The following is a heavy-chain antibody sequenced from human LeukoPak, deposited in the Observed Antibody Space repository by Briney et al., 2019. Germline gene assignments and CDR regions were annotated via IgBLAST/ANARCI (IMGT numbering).Heavy chain of an antibody. J-gene: IGHJ3*02. CDR1: GGTFSSYA. D-gene: IGHD6-19*01. CDR2: IMPIFGTA. CDR3: ARVGWGEQWPPSAGAFDI. Sequence: ASVKVSCKASGGTFSSYAISWVRQAPGQGLEWMGGIMPIFGTANYAQKFQGRVTITADKSTSTAYMELSSLRSEDTAVYYCARVGWGEQWPPSAGAFDIWGQGTMVTVPS. V-gene: IGHV1-69*06.